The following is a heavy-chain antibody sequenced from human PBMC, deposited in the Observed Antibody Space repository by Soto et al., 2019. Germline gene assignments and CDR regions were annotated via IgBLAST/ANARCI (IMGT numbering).Heavy chain of an antibody. Sequence: QVQMVQSGPEVKKPGSSVRVSCKASGNTFSDSALSWVRQAPGRGLEWMGGIIPIFGLSDYSQKFLGRVTITADESRTTAYMELKNLRPDDTAIYYCAREAHASCGGYSYYAMDVWGQGTTVTVSS. CDR2: IIPIFGLS. V-gene: IGHV1-69*01. CDR3: AREAHASCGGYSYYAMDV. CDR1: GNTFSDSA. J-gene: IGHJ6*02. D-gene: IGHD2-21*01.